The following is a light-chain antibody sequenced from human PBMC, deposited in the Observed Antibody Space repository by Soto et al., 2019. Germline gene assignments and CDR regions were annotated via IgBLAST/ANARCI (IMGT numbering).Light chain of an antibody. CDR1: QSVSDN. Sequence: EIVMTQSPATLSVSPGERATLSCRASQSVSDNLAWYQQKPGQAPRVLSYGASTRAPGIPARFSGSGSGTEFTLTISSLQSEDFAVYYCQQSNNWPYTFGQGTKLDIK. CDR3: QQSNNWPYT. J-gene: IGKJ2*01. V-gene: IGKV3-15*01. CDR2: GAS.